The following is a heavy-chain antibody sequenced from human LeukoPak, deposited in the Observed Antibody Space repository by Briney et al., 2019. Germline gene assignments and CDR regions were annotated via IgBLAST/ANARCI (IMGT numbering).Heavy chain of an antibody. CDR2: IYYSGST. J-gene: IGHJ6*03. CDR3: ATGPQFCYYYMDV. CDR1: GGSISSYY. Sequence: SETLSLTCTVSGGSISSYYWSWIRQPPGKGLEWIGYIYYSGSTNYNPSLKSRVTISVDTSKNQFSLKLSSVTAADTAVYYCATGPQFCYYYMDVWGKGTTVTVSS. V-gene: IGHV4-59*01.